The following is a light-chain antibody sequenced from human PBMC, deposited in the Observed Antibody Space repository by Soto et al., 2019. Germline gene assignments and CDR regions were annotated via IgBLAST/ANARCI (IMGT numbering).Light chain of an antibody. V-gene: IGKV4-1*01. CDR3: QQYYSTPPT. Sequence: DIVMTQSPDSLAVSLGERATINCKSSQSGLYSSNNKNYVAWYQQKPGQPPKLLIYWASTRESGVPDRFSGSGSGTDFTLTISSLQAEDVAVYYCQQYYSTPPTFGQGTKLEI. CDR1: QSGLYSSNNKNY. CDR2: WAS. J-gene: IGKJ2*01.